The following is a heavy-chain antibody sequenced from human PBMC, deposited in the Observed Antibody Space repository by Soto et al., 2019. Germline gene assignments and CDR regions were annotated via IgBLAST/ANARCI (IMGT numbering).Heavy chain of an antibody. D-gene: IGHD3-3*01. CDR3: ARGHGVKYVLRFLEWPPRYFDY. V-gene: IGHV4-34*01. CDR1: GGSFSGYY. CDR2: INHSGST. J-gene: IGHJ4*02. Sequence: QVQLQQWGAGLLKPSETLSLTCAVYGGSFSGYYWSWIRQPPGKGLEWIGEINHSGSTNYNPSLKSRVTISVDTSKNQFSLKLSSVTAADTAVYYCARGHGVKYVLRFLEWPPRYFDYWGQGTLVTVSS.